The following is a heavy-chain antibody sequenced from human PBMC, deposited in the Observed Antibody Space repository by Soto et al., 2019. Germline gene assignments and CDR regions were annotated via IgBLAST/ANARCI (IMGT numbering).Heavy chain of an antibody. CDR3: ARRADSSGYYYVLDY. Sequence: SVKVSCKASGGTFSSYAISGVRQAPGQGLEWMGGIIPIFGTANYAQKFQGRVTITADESTSTAYMELSSLRSEDTAVYHCARRADSSGYYYVLDYWGQGTLVTAPQ. CDR2: IIPIFGTA. V-gene: IGHV1-69*13. J-gene: IGHJ4*02. CDR1: GGTFSSYA. D-gene: IGHD3-22*01.